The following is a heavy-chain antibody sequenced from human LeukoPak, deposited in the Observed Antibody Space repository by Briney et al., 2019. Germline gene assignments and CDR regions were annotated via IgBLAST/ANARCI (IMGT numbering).Heavy chain of an antibody. V-gene: IGHV3-23*01. J-gene: IGHJ4*02. Sequence: PGGSLRLSCAASGFTFSSYAMSWVRQAPAKGLEWVSVIRGIGGSTYYADSVKGRFTISRDNSKNTLYLQMNSLRAEDTAVYYCAKSLTDFEDYWGQGTLATVSS. D-gene: IGHD3-3*01. CDR2: IRGIGGST. CDR3: AKSLTDFEDY. CDR1: GFTFSSYA.